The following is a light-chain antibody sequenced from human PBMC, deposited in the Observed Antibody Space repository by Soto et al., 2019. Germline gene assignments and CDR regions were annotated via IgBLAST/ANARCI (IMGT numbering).Light chain of an antibody. Sequence: DIQMTQSPSSLSASFGDRVTITCQASQSISSYLNWYQQKPGKAPNLLIYAASTLQSGVPSRFSGSGSGTDFTLTIRSLQPEDFATYYCQQSYTTPLTFGGGTKVDIK. V-gene: IGKV1-39*01. CDR1: QSISSY. J-gene: IGKJ4*01. CDR2: AAS. CDR3: QQSYTTPLT.